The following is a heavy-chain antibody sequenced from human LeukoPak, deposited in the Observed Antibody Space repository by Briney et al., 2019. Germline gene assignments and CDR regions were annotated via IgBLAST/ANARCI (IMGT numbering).Heavy chain of an antibody. CDR3: AKEDVSYDYVWGSYYYYYYYMDV. CDR1: GFTFSSYG. D-gene: IGHD3-16*01. CDR2: ISGSGGST. Sequence: QTGGSLRLSCAASGFTFSSYGMSWVRQAPGKGLEWVSAISGSGGSTYYADSVKGRFTISRDNSKNTLYLQMNSLRAEDTAVYYCAKEDVSYDYVWGSYYYYYYYMDVWGKGTTVTISS. J-gene: IGHJ6*03. V-gene: IGHV3-23*01.